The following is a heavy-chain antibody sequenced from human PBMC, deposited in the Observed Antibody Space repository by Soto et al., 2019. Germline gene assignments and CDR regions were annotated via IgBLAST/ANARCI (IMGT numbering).Heavy chain of an antibody. CDR3: ARVYDYIWGSSSDAFDI. J-gene: IGHJ3*02. CDR1: GGSISSYY. V-gene: IGHV4-59*01. D-gene: IGHD3-16*01. CDR2: IYYSGST. Sequence: PSETLSLTCTVSGGSISSYYWSWIRQPPGKGLEWIGYIYYSGSTNYNPSLKSRVTISVDTSKNQFSLKLSSVTAADTAVYYCARVYDYIWGSSSDAFDIWGPGTIVTGSS.